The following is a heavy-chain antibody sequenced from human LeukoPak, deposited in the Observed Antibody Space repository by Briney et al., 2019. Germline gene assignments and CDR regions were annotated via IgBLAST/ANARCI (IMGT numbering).Heavy chain of an antibody. J-gene: IGHJ3*02. CDR1: GGSFSGYY. CDR3: ARQTSRDGYNFDAFDI. V-gene: IGHV4-34*01. D-gene: IGHD5-24*01. CDR2: INHSGST. Sequence: SETLSLTCAVYGGSFSGYYWSWIRQPPGKGLEWIGEINHSGSTNYNPSLKSRVTISVDTSKNQFSLKLSSVTAADTAVYYCARQTSRDGYNFDAFDIWGQGTMVTVSS.